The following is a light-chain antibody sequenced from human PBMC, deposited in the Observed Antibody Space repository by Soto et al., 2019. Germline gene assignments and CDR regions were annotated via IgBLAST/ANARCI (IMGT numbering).Light chain of an antibody. Sequence: LVLTHSPAPLYLTPGERATLSCRASQFLSGYLAWYQQIPGQPPRLLIYDTSNGVTGIPARFSGSRSGTDFTLTISSLEPEDFAVYFCHKRNKFGQGTRLE. CDR3: HKRNK. CDR1: QFLSGY. CDR2: DTS. V-gene: IGKV3-11*01. J-gene: IGKJ5*01.